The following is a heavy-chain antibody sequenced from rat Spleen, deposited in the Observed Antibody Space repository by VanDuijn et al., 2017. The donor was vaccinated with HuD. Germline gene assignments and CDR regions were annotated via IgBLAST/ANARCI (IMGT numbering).Heavy chain of an antibody. CDR3: TRHGYNSYFDY. CDR1: DYSITSNY. V-gene: IGHV3-1*01. D-gene: IGHD1-9*01. Sequence: DVQLQESGPDLVKPSQSLSLTCSVTDYSITSNYWDWIRKFPGNKMEWIGHISYSGSTSYNPSLKSRISITRDKSRNQFFLQLNSVTTEDTATYYCTRHGYNSYFDYWGQGVMVTVSS. J-gene: IGHJ2*01. CDR2: ISYSGST.